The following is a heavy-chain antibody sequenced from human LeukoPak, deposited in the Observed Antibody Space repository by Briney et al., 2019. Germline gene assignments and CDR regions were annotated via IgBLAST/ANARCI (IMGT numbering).Heavy chain of an antibody. V-gene: IGHV1-69*05. D-gene: IGHD6-13*01. Sequence: SVKVSCKASGGTFSRYAISWVRQAPGQGLEWMGGIIPIFGTANYAQKFQGRVTITTDESTSTAYMELSSLRSEDTAVYYCARGFTAAAGTYNWFDPWGQGTLVTVSS. CDR3: ARGFTAAAGTYNWFDP. CDR1: GGTFSRYA. CDR2: IIPIFGTA. J-gene: IGHJ5*02.